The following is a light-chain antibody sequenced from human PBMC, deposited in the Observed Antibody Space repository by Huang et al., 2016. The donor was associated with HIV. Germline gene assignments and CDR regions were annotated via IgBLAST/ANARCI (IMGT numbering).Light chain of an antibody. CDR3: QQRSNWQT. J-gene: IGKJ2*01. V-gene: IGKV3-11*01. CDR2: DAS. Sequence: DIVLTQSPATLSLSPGERATLSCRASQSVKNYLAWYQQKPGQPPRLLIYDASTRATGIPAMFSGRGSATDFTLTISSLEPEDFAIYYCQQRSNWQTFGQGTKLEIK. CDR1: QSVKNY.